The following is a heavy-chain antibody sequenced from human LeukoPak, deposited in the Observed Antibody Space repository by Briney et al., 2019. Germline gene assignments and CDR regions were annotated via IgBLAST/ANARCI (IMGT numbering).Heavy chain of an antibody. CDR1: GFTFSSYW. D-gene: IGHD6-13*01. CDR2: IKQDGSEK. V-gene: IGHV3-7*01. Sequence: PGGSLRLSCAASGFTFSSYWMSWVRQAPGKGLEWVANIKQDGSEKYYVDSVKGRFTISRDNAKNSLYLQMNSLRAEDTAVYYCAREERGPPLKSIAAAGPPNVWGKGTTVTVSS. J-gene: IGHJ6*04. CDR3: AREERGPPLKSIAAAGPPNV.